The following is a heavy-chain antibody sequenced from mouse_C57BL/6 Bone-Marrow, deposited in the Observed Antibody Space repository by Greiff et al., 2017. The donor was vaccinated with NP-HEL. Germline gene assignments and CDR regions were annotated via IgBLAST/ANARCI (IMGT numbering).Heavy chain of an antibody. Sequence: EVQLQESGPGLVKPSQSLSLTCSVTGYSITSGYYWNWIRQFPGNKLEWMGYISYDGSNNYNPSLKNRISITRDTSKNQFFLKLNSVTTEDTATYYCAKAPLLWGFAYWGQGTLVTVSA. CDR3: AKAPLLWGFAY. CDR1: GYSITSGYY. J-gene: IGHJ3*01. D-gene: IGHD2-1*01. CDR2: ISYDGSN. V-gene: IGHV3-6*01.